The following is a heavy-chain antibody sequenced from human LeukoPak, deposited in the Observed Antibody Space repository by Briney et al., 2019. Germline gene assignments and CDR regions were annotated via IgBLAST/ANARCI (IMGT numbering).Heavy chain of an antibody. D-gene: IGHD3-22*01. CDR3: AKDVNYYDSSGYSIFQH. V-gene: IGHV3-30*02. CDR1: GFTFTSYG. Sequence: GGSLRLSCVVSGFTFTSYGVHWVRQAPGKGLEWVAFIRHDGSYKDYADSVKGRFTISRDNSKNTLYLQMNSLRAEDTAVYYCAKDVNYYDSSGYSIFQHWGQGTLVTVSS. J-gene: IGHJ1*01. CDR2: IRHDGSYK.